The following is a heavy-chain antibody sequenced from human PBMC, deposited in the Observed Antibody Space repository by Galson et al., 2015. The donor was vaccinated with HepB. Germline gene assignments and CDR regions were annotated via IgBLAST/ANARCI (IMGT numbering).Heavy chain of an antibody. D-gene: IGHD4-17*01. CDR3: AVGFSHVFLRSF. J-gene: IGHJ4*02. CDR1: GFTFSDYY. Sequence: SLRLSCAASGFTFSDYYMSWIRQAPGKGLEWVSFISIGSSYVYYADSVKGRFTISRDNAKNSLYLQMNSLRAEDTAVYYCAVGFSHVFLRSFWGQGTLVTVSS. V-gene: IGHV3-11*06. CDR2: ISIGSSYV.